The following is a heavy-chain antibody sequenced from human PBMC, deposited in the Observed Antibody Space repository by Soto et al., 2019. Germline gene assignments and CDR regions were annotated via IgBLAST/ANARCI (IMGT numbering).Heavy chain of an antibody. D-gene: IGHD2-2*01. CDR1: GYTFTSYG. Sequence: QVQLVQSGAEVKKPGASVKVSCKASGYTFTSYGISWVRQAPGQGPEWMGWISAYNGNTNYAQKLQGRVTMTTDTSTSTAYMELRIMRSDDKAVYYCARETSRGDDFDIWGQGTMVTVSS. V-gene: IGHV1-18*01. J-gene: IGHJ3*02. CDR2: ISAYNGNT. CDR3: ARETSRGDDFDI.